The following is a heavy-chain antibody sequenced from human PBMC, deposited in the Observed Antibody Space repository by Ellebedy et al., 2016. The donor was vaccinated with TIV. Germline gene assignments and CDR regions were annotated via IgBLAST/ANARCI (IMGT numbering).Heavy chain of an antibody. CDR3: ARGDFDWLLDYYFDY. V-gene: IGHV3-33*01. D-gene: IGHD3-9*01. CDR1: GFTFSSYG. J-gene: IGHJ4*02. CDR2: IWYDGSNK. Sequence: GESLKISCTASGFTFSSYGMHWVRQAPGKGLEWVAVIWYDGSNKYYADSVKGRFTISRDNSKNTLYLQMNSLRAEDTAVYYCARGDFDWLLDYYFDYWGQGTLVTVSS.